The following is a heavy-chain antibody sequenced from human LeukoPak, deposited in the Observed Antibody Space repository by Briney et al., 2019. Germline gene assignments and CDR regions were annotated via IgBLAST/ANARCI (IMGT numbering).Heavy chain of an antibody. D-gene: IGHD6-13*01. V-gene: IGHV3-9*03. CDR3: AKDISAAGTFWYFDL. J-gene: IGHJ2*01. CDR1: GFTFDDYA. CDR2: ISWNSGSI. Sequence: PGGSLRLSCAASGFTFDDYAMHWVRQAPGKGLEWVSGISWNSGSIGYADSVKGRFTISRDNAKNSLYRQMNSLRAEDMALYYCAKDISAAGTFWYFDLWGRGTLVTVSS.